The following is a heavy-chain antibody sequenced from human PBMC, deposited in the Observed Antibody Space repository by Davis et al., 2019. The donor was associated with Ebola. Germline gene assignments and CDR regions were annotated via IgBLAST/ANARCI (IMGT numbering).Heavy chain of an antibody. CDR2: ISSSSSYI. J-gene: IGHJ4*02. CDR3: ATRGYSDGWPDY. D-gene: IGHD6-19*01. V-gene: IGHV3-21*04. CDR1: GFTFSSYS. Sequence: PGGSLRLSCAASGFTFSSYSMNWVRQAPGKGLEWVSSISSSSSYIYYADSVKGRFTISRDNAKNSLYLQMTSLRAEDTAVYYCATRGYSDGWPDYWGQGTLVIVSS.